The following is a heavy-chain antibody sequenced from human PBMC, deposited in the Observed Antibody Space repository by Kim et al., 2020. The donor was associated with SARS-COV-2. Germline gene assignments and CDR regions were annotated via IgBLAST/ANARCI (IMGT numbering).Heavy chain of an antibody. CDR1: GGSISSYY. J-gene: IGHJ6*02. V-gene: IGHV4-59*01. CDR2: IYYSGST. D-gene: IGHD3-16*01. CDR3: ARGGRGYYYYGMEV. Sequence: SETLSLTCTVSGGSISSYYWSWIRQPPGKGLEWIGYIYYSGSTNYNPSLKSRVTISVDTSKNQFSLKLSSVTAADTAVYYCARGGRGYYYYGMEVWGQGTTLTVSS.